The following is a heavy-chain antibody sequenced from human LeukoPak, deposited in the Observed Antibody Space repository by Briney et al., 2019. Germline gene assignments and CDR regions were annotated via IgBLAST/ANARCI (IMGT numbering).Heavy chain of an antibody. J-gene: IGHJ4*02. CDR2: ISGSGGST. V-gene: IGHV3-23*01. CDR1: GFTFRSYT. D-gene: IGHD6-13*01. CDR3: AKDGKKYGSTWDFDY. Sequence: PGGSLRLSCAASGFTFRSYTLIWVRQAPGMGLEWVSGISGSGGSTYYADSVKGRFTISRDNSKNTLYLQVSGLKAEDTAVYYCAKDGKKYGSTWDFDYWGQGTLVTVSS.